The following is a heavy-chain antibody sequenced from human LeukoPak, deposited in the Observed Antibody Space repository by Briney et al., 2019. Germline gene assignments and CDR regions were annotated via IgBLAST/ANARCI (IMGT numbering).Heavy chain of an antibody. CDR2: INPSGGST. CDR3: ARFYPRRVSRGDYFDY. V-gene: IGHV1-46*01. Sequence: GASVKVSCKASGYTFTGYYIHWVRQAPGQGLEWMGIINPSGGSTSYAQKFQGRVTMTRDTSMSTVYMELSSLRSEDTAVYYCARFYPRRVSRGDYFDYWGQGTLVTVSS. D-gene: IGHD3-10*01. J-gene: IGHJ4*02. CDR1: GYTFTGYY.